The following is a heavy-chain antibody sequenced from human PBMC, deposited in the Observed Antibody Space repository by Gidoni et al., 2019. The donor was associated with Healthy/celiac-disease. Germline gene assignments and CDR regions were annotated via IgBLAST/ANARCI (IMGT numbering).Heavy chain of an antibody. CDR1: GGTFSSYT. CDR3: ARGQTYYYYYGMDV. J-gene: IGHJ6*02. CDR2: IIPILGIA. Sequence: QVQLVQSGAEVKKPGSSVKVSCKASGGTFSSYTISWVRQAPGQGLERMGRIIPILGIANYAQKFQGRVTITADKSTSTAYMELSSLRSEDTAVYYCARGQTYYYYYGMDVWGQGTTVTVSS. V-gene: IGHV1-69*02.